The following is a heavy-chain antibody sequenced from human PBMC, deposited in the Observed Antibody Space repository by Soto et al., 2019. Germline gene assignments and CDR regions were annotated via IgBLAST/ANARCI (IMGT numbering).Heavy chain of an antibody. J-gene: IGHJ6*02. CDR3: AKDKRYCTSTTCSYYGMDV. V-gene: IGHV3-23*01. D-gene: IGHD2-2*01. CDR2: ISGSGGST. Sequence: EVQLLESGGGLVQPGGSLRLSCAASGFTFSSYAMSWVRQAPGKGLEWVSAISGSGGSTYYADSVKGRFTISRDNSKNTLYLQMNSLRAEDTALYYCAKDKRYCTSTTCSYYGMDVWGRGTTVTVSS. CDR1: GFTFSSYA.